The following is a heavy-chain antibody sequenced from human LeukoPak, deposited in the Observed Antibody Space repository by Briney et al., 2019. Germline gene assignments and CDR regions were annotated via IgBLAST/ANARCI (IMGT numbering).Heavy chain of an antibody. V-gene: IGHV4-59*01. D-gene: IGHD3-9*01. CDR1: GGSISSYY. CDR3: ARTLIKFDWDYYYYYGMDV. J-gene: IGHJ6*02. CDR2: IYYSGST. Sequence: SETLSLTCTVSGGSISSYYWSWIRQPPGKGLEWIGYIYYSGSTNYNPSLKSRVTISEDTSKNQFSLKLSSVTAADTAVYYCARTLIKFDWDYYYYYGMDVWGQGTTVTVSS.